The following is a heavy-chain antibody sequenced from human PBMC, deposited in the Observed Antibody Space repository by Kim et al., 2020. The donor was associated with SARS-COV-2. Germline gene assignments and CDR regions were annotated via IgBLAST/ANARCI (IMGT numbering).Heavy chain of an antibody. J-gene: IGHJ4*02. CDR1: GGSFSGYY. Sequence: SETLSLTCAVYGGSFSGYYWSWIRQPPGKGLEWIGEINHSGSTNYNPSLKSRVTISVDTSKNQFSLKLSSVTAADTAVYYCARVGPSVLLWFGESPRMYYFDYWGQGTLVTVSS. V-gene: IGHV4-34*01. CDR2: INHSGST. CDR3: ARVGPSVLLWFGESPRMYYFDY. D-gene: IGHD3-10*01.